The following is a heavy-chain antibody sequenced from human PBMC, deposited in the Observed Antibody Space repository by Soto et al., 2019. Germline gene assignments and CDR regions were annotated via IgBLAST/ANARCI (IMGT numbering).Heavy chain of an antibody. V-gene: IGHV1-18*01. J-gene: IGHJ3*02. CDR1: GYTFTGYG. CDR2: ISAYNGNT. Sequence: ASVKVSCKASGYTFTGYGFSWVRQAPGQGLEWMGWISAYNGNTNYAQKLQGRVTMTTDTSTSTAYMELRSLRSDDTAVYYCARGDYGSGNDAFDIWGQGTMVTVSS. CDR3: ARGDYGSGNDAFDI. D-gene: IGHD3-10*01.